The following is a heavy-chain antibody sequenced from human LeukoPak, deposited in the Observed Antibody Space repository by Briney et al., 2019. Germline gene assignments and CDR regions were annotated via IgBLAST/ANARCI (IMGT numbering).Heavy chain of an antibody. V-gene: IGHV4-38-2*01. J-gene: IGHJ3*02. CDR3: ARTIDSGSSRYAFDI. D-gene: IGHD1-26*01. Sequence: PSETLSLTCAVSGYSISSGYYWGWIRQPPGKGLEWIGEINHSGSTNYNPSLKSRVTISVDTSKNQFSLKLSSVTAADTAVYYCARTIDSGSSRYAFDIWGQGTMVTVSS. CDR1: GYSISSGYY. CDR2: INHSGST.